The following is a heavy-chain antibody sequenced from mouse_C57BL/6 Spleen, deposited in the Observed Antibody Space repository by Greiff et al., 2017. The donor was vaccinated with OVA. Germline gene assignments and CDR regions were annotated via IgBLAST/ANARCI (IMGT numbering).Heavy chain of an antibody. D-gene: IGHD2-10*01. CDR2: IYPGDGDT. CDR1: GYAFSSSW. V-gene: IGHV1-82*01. CDR3: ARPLLIYALDY. Sequence: QVQLQQSGPELVKPGASVKISCKASGYAFSSSWMNWVKQRPGKGLEWIGRIYPGDGDTNYNGKFKGKATLTADKSSSTAYMQLSSLTSEDSAVYFCARPLLIYALDYWGQGTSVTVSS. J-gene: IGHJ4*01.